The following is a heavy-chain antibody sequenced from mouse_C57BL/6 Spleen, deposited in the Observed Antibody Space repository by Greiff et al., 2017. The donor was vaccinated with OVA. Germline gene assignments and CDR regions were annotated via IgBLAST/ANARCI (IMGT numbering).Heavy chain of an antibody. CDR2: INYDGSST. Sequence: EVKVVESEGGLVQPGSSMKLSCTASGFTFSDYYMAWVRQVPEKGLEWVANINYDGSSTYYLDSLKSRFIISRDNAKNILYLQMSSLKSEDTATYYCAREGGTVVPYYAMDYWGQGTSVTVSS. CDR3: AREGGTVVPYYAMDY. J-gene: IGHJ4*01. V-gene: IGHV5-16*01. D-gene: IGHD1-1*01. CDR1: GFTFSDYY.